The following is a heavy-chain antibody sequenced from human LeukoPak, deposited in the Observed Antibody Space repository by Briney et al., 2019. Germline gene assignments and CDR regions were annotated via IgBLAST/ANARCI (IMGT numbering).Heavy chain of an antibody. J-gene: IGHJ3*02. CDR2: TYHSGST. CDR3: ARVAIAVAATGIDI. Sequence: PSETLSLTCTVSGYSISSGYYWGWIRQPPGKGLEWIGSTYHSGSTYYNPSLKSRVTVSLDMSKNQFSLNLSSMTAADTAVYYCARVAIAVAATGIDIWGQGTMVTVSS. D-gene: IGHD6-19*01. V-gene: IGHV4-38-2*02. CDR1: GYSISSGYY.